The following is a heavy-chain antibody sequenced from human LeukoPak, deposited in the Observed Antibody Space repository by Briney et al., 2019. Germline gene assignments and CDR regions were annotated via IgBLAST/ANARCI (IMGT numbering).Heavy chain of an antibody. CDR2: ISSSSSHI. V-gene: IGHV3-21*06. CDR3: ARDAQWLVPEGYYYYMDV. D-gene: IGHD6-19*01. CDR1: GFAFSRYS. J-gene: IGHJ6*03. Sequence: PGGSLRLSCAGSGFAFSRYSMNWFRQAPGKGLERVSSISSSSSHIFYAGSVKGRFTISRDNAKNSLYLQMNSLRAGDTAVYYCARDAQWLVPEGYYYYMDVWGKGITVTVAS.